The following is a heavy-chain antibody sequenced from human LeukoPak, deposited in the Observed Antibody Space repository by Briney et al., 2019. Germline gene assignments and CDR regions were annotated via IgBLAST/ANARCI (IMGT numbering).Heavy chain of an antibody. J-gene: IGHJ4*02. Sequence: GRSLRLSCAASGFTFSSYGMHWVRQAPGKGLEWVTVIWYDGSNKYYADSVKGRFTISRDNSKNTLYLQMNSLRAEDTAVYYCARDKAPNNFDWFFDYWGQGTLVTVSS. V-gene: IGHV3-33*01. CDR1: GFTFSSYG. CDR2: IWYDGSNK. D-gene: IGHD3-9*01. CDR3: ARDKAPNNFDWFFDY.